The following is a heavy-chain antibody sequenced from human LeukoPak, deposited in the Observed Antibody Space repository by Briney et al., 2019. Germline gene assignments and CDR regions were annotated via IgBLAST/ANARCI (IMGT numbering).Heavy chain of an antibody. CDR3: ARDVDIVSTTLAGDAFDI. D-gene: IGHD5/OR15-5a*01. Sequence: ASVKVSCKASGYTFTGYYMHWVRQAPGQGLEWMGWINPNSGGTNYAQKFQGRVTMTRDTSISTAYMELSRLRSDDTAVYYCARDVDIVSTTLAGDAFDIWGQGTMVTVSS. V-gene: IGHV1-2*02. CDR1: GYTFTGYY. CDR2: INPNSGGT. J-gene: IGHJ3*02.